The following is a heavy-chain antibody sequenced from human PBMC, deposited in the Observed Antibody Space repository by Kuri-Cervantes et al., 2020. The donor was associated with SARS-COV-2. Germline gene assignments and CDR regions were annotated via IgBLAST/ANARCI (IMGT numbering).Heavy chain of an antibody. Sequence: GGSLRLSCEVSGFLFSASAIHWVRQGSGRGLEWVGRVRGKANNYATAYAASVKGRFTISRDDSKNMAYLQMNSLKTEDTAVYYCTTLIDYWGQGTLVTVSS. CDR2: VRGKANNYAT. CDR1: GFLFSASA. V-gene: IGHV3-73*01. J-gene: IGHJ4*02. CDR3: TTLIDY.